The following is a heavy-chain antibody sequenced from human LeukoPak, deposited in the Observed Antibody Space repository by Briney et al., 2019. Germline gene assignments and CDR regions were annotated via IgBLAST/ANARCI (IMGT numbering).Heavy chain of an antibody. V-gene: IGHV3-66*01. Sequence: PGGSLRLSCAASGFTVSSNYMSWVRQAPGKGLEWVSVIYSGGSTYYADSVKGRFTISRDNSKNTLYLQMNSLRAEDTAVYYCAREIGIRDQYYFDYWGQGTLVTVSS. CDR3: AREIGIRDQYYFDY. J-gene: IGHJ4*02. CDR1: GFTVSSNY. CDR2: IYSGGST. D-gene: IGHD5-18*01.